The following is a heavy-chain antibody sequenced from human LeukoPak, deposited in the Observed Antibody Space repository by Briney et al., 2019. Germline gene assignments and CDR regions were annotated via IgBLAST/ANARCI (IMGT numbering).Heavy chain of an antibody. CDR2: INSDGRST. Sequence: GRSLRLSCAASGFAFSRYWMQWVRQAPGKGLVWVSRINSDGRSTSYADSVKGRFTISRDNAKNTLFLQVNSLRAEDTAVYYCARAYYYDSPFDYWGQGTLVTVSS. V-gene: IGHV3-74*01. J-gene: IGHJ4*02. D-gene: IGHD3-22*01. CDR3: ARAYYYDSPFDY. CDR1: GFAFSRYW.